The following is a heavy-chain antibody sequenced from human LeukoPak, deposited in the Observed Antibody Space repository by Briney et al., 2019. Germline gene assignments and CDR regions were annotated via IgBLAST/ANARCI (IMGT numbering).Heavy chain of an antibody. Sequence: PSGTLSLTCTVSGGSISSGGYYWSWIRQHPGKGLEWIGYIYYSGSTYYNPSLKSRVTISVDTSKNQFSLKLSSVTAADTAVYYCAREVDGSGSYLDYWGQGTLVTVSS. J-gene: IGHJ4*02. V-gene: IGHV4-31*03. D-gene: IGHD3-10*01. CDR3: AREVDGSGSYLDY. CDR1: GGSISSGGYY. CDR2: IYYSGST.